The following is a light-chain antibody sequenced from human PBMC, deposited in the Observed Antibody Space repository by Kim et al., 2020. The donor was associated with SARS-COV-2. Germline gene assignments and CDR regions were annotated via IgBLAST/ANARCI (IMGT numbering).Light chain of an antibody. CDR1: QTMNGNY. V-gene: IGKV3D-20*02. J-gene: IGKJ1*01. CDR2: GAS. Sequence: LSPGERVTLSCRASQTMNGNYLAWYQQKPGQAPRLLIYGASRRATDIPGRFSGSGSGTDFALTITRLEPEDFAVYYCQQRSNWWTFGQGTKVDIK. CDR3: QQRSNWWT.